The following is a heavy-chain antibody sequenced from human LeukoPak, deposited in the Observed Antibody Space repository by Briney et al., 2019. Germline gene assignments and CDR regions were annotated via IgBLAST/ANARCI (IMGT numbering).Heavy chain of an antibody. CDR2: ISAYNGTT. J-gene: IGHJ4*02. D-gene: IGHD3-10*01. CDR1: GYTFTSYG. V-gene: IGHV1-18*01. Sequence: ASVNVSCKASGYTFTSYGISWVRQAPGQGLEWMGWISAYNGTTNYAQKLQGRVTMTTDTSTSTAYMELRSQRSDDTAVYYCAREGLNVARGVIALNYWGQGTMVAASS. CDR3: AREGLNVARGVIALNY.